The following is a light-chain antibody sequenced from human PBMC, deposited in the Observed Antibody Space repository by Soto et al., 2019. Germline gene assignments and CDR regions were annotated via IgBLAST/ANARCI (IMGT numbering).Light chain of an antibody. CDR2: GAS. J-gene: IGKJ1*01. CDR3: QQYNNWPFPSWT. V-gene: IGKV3-15*01. CDR1: QSVSSN. Sequence: EIVMTQSPATLTVSPGERATLSCRASQSVSSNLAWYQQKPGQAPRLLIYGASTRATGIPARFSGSGSGTEFTLTISSPQSEDFALYYCQQYNNWPFPSWTFGQGTKVEI.